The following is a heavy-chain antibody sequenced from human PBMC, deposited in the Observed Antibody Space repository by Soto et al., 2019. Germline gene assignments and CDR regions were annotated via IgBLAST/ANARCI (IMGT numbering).Heavy chain of an antibody. CDR3: ATDIPTGTTISEDHFDY. D-gene: IGHD1-1*01. V-gene: IGHV1-24*01. J-gene: IGHJ4*02. CDR1: GYTLTGLS. Sequence: ASVKVSCKVSGYTLTGLSFSWVRQAPGKGLEWMGGFDPEDGETIYAQKFQGRVTMTEDTSTDTAYMELSSLRSEDTAVYYCATDIPTGTTISEDHFDYWGQGTLVTVSS. CDR2: FDPEDGET.